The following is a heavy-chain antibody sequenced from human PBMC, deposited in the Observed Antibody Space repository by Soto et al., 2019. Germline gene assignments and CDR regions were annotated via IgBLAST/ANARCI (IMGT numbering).Heavy chain of an antibody. J-gene: IGHJ6*02. Sequence: QVTLKESGPGLVQPTETLTLTCTDSGFSLNSGRLAVSWVRQPPGRALEGLAHIFSNDEKADTTSLKSRLTTSKDTSKSQVVLTMTNMDPADTATYYCARYGNRGPDDYYGMDVWGRGTTVTVSS. V-gene: IGHV2-26*01. CDR2: IFSNDEK. D-gene: IGHD3-10*01. CDR1: GFSLNSGRLA. CDR3: ARYGNRGPDDYYGMDV.